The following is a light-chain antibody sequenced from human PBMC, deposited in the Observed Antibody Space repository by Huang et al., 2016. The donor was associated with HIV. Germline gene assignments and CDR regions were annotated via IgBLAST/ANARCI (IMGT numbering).Light chain of an antibody. CDR1: QSVLDNSNNKNC. V-gene: IGKV4-1*01. CDR3: HQYYSTPYT. CDR2: WAS. J-gene: IGKJ2*01. Sequence: DIVMTQSPDSLAGSLGERATINCKASQSVLDNSNNKNCLAWFQQKPGQPPKLLIYWASSRETGVPDRFSGSGSGTDFTLTSSSLQAEDVAVYYCHQYYSTPYTFGQGTKLEIK.